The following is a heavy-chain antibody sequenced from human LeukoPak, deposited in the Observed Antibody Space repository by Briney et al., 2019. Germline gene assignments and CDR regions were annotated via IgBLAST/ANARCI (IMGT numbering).Heavy chain of an antibody. D-gene: IGHD2-2*01. V-gene: IGHV1-2*02. CDR2: INPSSGDT. Sequence: GASVKVSSKASGYTFSDHYVHWVRQAPGQGLEWMGWINPSSGDTSYAQRFQGRVTLTRDTSISTVYMELTGLRSDDTAVFYCARDGGYCRSASCSQYFYYGLDVWGQGTTVTVSS. J-gene: IGHJ6*02. CDR3: ARDGGYCRSASCSQYFYYGLDV. CDR1: GYTFSDHY.